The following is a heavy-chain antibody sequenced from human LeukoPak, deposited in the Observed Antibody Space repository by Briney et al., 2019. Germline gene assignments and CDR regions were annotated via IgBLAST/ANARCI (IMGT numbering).Heavy chain of an antibody. CDR1: GLTFGNYG. V-gene: IGHV3-48*02. J-gene: IGHJ4*02. Sequence: GGSLRLSCVASGLTFGNYGMNWVRQAPGKGLEWISYISGSGSTTYFADSVKGRFTISRDNAKKSMYLQMNGLRDEDTAVYYCARDLAARHFDYWGQGTLVTVSS. CDR3: ARDLAARHFDY. D-gene: IGHD6-6*01. CDR2: ISGSGSTT.